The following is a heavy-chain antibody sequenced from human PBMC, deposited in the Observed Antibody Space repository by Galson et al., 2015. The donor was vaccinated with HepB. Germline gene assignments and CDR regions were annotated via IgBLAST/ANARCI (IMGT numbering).Heavy chain of an antibody. J-gene: IGHJ5*02. D-gene: IGHD3-10*01. V-gene: IGHV2-5*02. CDR3: VHRRWFSGIDT. CDR1: GFSLNTGGEG. CDR2: VYWDDDK. Sequence: PALVKPTQTLTLTCTFSGFSLNTGGEGVGWVRQPPGKALEWLTIVYWDDDKRFSPSLRSRLTLTKDTSKNQVVLTMTNMDPVDTATYFCVHRRWFSGIDTGGQGTLVTVSS.